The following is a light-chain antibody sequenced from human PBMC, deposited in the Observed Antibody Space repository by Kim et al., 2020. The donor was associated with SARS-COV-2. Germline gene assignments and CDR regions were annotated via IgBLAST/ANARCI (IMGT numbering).Light chain of an antibody. V-gene: IGLV2-11*01. CDR3: CSYAGSYTWV. CDR2: DVS. J-gene: IGLJ3*02. Sequence: GQSVPISCTGTSSDVGGYPYASWYQQHPGKAPKLMIYDVSKRPSGVPDRFSGSKSGNTASLTISGLQAEDEADYYCCSYAGSYTWVFGGGTQLTVL. CDR1: SSDVGGYPY.